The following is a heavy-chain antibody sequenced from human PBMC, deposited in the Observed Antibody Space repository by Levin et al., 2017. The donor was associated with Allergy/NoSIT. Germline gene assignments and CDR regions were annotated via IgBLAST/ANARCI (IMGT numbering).Heavy chain of an antibody. D-gene: IGHD3-10*01. J-gene: IGHJ6*02. Sequence: SETLSLTCTVSGDSITRGDNYWSWIRQYPGTGLEWIGFISYSGHAHYNPSLKSRLSMSLDTSKNQFSLSLTSVTVSDTAVYYCARDEWAWFGECYGMDDWGQGTTVIVSS. CDR1: GDSITRGDNY. V-gene: IGHV4-31*03. CDR2: ISYSGHA. CDR3: ARDEWAWFGECYGMDD.